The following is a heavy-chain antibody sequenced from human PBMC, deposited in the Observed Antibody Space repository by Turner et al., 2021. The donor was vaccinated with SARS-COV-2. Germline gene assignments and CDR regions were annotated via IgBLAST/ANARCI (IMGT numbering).Heavy chain of an antibody. CDR1: GGSISSSSYY. D-gene: IGHD6-13*01. V-gene: IGHV4-39*01. Sequence: QLQLQASGPGLVKPSETLSLTCTASGGSISSSSYYWGWIRQPPGKGLELSGSIDYSGSTYYNPSLKSRVTITVDTSKNQFTLKLTAVNAAETAGYFCARHWEVAADAYLARFDPWGQGTMVTVSS. CDR2: IDYSGST. J-gene: IGHJ5*02. CDR3: ARHWEVAADAYLARFDP.